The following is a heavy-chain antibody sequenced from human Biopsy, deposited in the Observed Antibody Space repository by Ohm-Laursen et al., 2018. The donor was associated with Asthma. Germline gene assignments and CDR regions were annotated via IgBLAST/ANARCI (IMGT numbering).Heavy chain of an antibody. D-gene: IGHD2-21*02. J-gene: IGHJ4*02. CDR1: GGSIDSGDYS. Sequence: SDTLSLTWFVSGGSIDSGDYSWTWIRQSPGVGLEWIGYIYRNGDTYYNPTLKNRVTISIDRSKNQFSLRLRSVTAADTAVYYCARGWNCGGDCYSLDSWGQGTLVTVSS. V-gene: IGHV4-30-2*06. CDR2: IYRNGDT. CDR3: ARGWNCGGDCYSLDS.